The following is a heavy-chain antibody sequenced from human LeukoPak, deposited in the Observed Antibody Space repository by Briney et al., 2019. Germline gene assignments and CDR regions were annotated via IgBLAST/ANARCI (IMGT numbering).Heavy chain of an antibody. CDR3: ARVGHLAAAGTYDY. CDR1: GGSISSYY. J-gene: IGHJ4*02. CDR2: IYYTGNN. D-gene: IGHD6-13*01. V-gene: IGHV4-59*08. Sequence: PSETLSLTCSVPGGSISSYYWSSIRQPPGKGLEWMGNIYYTGNNHYSPALKSRISTSLDTSKNQFSLKLSSVTAADTAVYYCARVGHLAAAGTYDYWGQGTLVTVSS.